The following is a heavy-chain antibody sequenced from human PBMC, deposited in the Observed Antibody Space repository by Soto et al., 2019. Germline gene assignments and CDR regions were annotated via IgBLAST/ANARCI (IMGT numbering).Heavy chain of an antibody. CDR3: ASRDPGTSVDY. CDR1: GGSFTSNNW. V-gene: IGHV4-4*02. CDR2: IYRTGST. Sequence: SETLSLTCAVYGGSFTSNNWWTWVRQPPGQGLEWIGEIYRTGSTNYNPSLKSRSTISLDKSENQFSLKVTSLTAADTAVYYCASRDPGTSVDYWGQGTLVTVSS. D-gene: IGHD1-7*01. J-gene: IGHJ4*02.